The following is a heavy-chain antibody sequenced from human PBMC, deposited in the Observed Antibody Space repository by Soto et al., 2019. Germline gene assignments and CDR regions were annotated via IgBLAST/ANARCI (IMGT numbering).Heavy chain of an antibody. CDR2: IYHSGST. V-gene: IGHV4-30-2*01. D-gene: IGHD3-3*01. CDR3: ARQREWLLTYYFDY. J-gene: IGHJ4*02. CDR1: GGSISSGGYS. Sequence: SETLSLTCAVSGGSISSGGYSWSWIRRPPGKGLEWIGYIYHSGSTYYNPSLKSRVTISVDRSKNQFSLKLSSVTAADTAVYYCARQREWLLTYYFDYWGQGTLVTVSS.